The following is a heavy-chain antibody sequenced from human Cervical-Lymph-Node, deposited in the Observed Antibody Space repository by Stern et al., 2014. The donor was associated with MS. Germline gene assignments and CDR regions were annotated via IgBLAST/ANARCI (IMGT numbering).Heavy chain of an antibody. Sequence: QVQLQESGPGLVKPSETLSLTCTVSGGSISSSSYYWGWIRQPPGKGLEWIGIIYYRGTTYYTPPLKSRVTISVDTSKNQFPLKLSSVTAADTAVYYCARHAAGGLRAFDIWGQGTMVTVSS. D-gene: IGHD3-16*01. CDR2: IYYRGTT. CDR3: ARHAAGGLRAFDI. J-gene: IGHJ3*02. V-gene: IGHV4-39*01. CDR1: GGSISSSSYY.